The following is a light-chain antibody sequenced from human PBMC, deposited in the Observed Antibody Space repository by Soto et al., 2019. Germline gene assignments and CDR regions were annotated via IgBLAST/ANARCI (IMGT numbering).Light chain of an antibody. CDR2: GIS. J-gene: IGKJ4*01. CDR3: QQYNNWPLT. Sequence: EVVMTQSPATLSVSPGERATLSCRASQSARSSLGWYQQKPDQAPRLLIYGISTRATDIPARFSGSGSGTEFTLTISSLQSEDFAVYYCQQYNNWPLTVGGGTKVDIK. V-gene: IGKV3-15*01. CDR1: QSARSS.